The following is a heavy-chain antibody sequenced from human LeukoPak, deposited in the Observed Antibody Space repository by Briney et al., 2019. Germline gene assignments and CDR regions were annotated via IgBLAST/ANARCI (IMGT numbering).Heavy chain of an antibody. D-gene: IGHD3-9*01. CDR1: GFTFSSYG. Sequence: GGSLRLSCAASGFTFSSYGMHWVRQAPGKGLEWVAFIRYDGSNKYYADSVKGRFTISRDNSKNTLYLQMNSLRAEDTAVYYCARGYDILTGYYTHQYDFDYWGQGTLVTVSS. J-gene: IGHJ4*02. CDR3: ARGYDILTGYYTHQYDFDY. V-gene: IGHV3-30*02. CDR2: IRYDGSNK.